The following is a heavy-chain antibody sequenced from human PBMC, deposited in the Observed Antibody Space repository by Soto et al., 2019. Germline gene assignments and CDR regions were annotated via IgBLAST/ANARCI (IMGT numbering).Heavy chain of an antibody. CDR3: ARDAGASRYYGMDV. CDR2: IHHSGAT. Sequence: QVQLQESGPALVKPSGTLSLACTVSGASTSSENWWSWVRQAPGKGLEWIGEIHHSGATHYSPSLKSRVTISLDKXKNQFCLKLDSVTAADSAVYYCARDAGASRYYGMDVWGKGTKVTVS. J-gene: IGHJ6*04. V-gene: IGHV4-4*02. CDR1: GASTSSENW. D-gene: IGHD2-8*02.